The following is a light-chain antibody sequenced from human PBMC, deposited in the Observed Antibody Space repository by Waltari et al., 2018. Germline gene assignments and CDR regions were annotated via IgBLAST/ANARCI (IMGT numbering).Light chain of an antibody. CDR1: SGDVGCYEN. CDR2: DVN. J-gene: IGLJ3*02. V-gene: IGLV2-11*01. CDR3: YSFAGTSTWV. Sequence: QYALTQPSSVSGTPGQSITISCTGHSGDVGCYENVSWYQQHPGKAPQLMIYDVNKRPSGVPDRFSGSKSGTTASLTISGLRAEDEADYYCYSFAGTSTWVFGGGTKLTVL.